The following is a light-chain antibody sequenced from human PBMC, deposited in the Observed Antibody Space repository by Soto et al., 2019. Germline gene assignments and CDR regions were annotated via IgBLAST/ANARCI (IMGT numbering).Light chain of an antibody. CDR2: DAS. Sequence: IQLTRPHSSLFAPLGDGSPMSSQASQNISNYLNWYQQKPGKAPKLLIYDASNLETGVPSRFSGSGSGTDFTFTITSLQPEDIATYYCQHYDHLPLTFGGGTKVDIK. CDR1: QNISNY. CDR3: QHYDHLPLT. J-gene: IGKJ4*01. V-gene: IGKV1-33*01.